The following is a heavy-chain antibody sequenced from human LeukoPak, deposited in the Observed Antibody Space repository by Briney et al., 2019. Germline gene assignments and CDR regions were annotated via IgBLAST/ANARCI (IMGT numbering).Heavy chain of an antibody. D-gene: IGHD3-3*01. CDR3: ARGVLLRRGYYYGMDV. J-gene: IGHJ6*02. CDR2: SYYSGSS. Sequence: GSLRLSCAASGIAFRSFTMHWVRQAPGKGLEWIGSSYYSGSSYYNPSLKSRVIVSVDTSKNQFSLRLSSVTAADTAVYYCARGVLLRRGYYYGMDVWGQGTTVTVSS. CDR1: GIAFRSFTMH. V-gene: IGHV4-39*01.